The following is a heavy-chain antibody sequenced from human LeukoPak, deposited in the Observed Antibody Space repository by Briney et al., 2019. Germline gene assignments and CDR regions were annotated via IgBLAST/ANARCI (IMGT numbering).Heavy chain of an antibody. CDR2: INPNSGGT. V-gene: IGHV1-2*02. Sequence: ASVKVSCKASGYTFTGYYMHWVRQAPGQGLEWMGWINPNSGGTNYAQKFQGRVTMTRDTSISTAYMELSRLRSDDTAVYYCARSSVIAAAGTRKSWFDPWGQGTLVTVSS. D-gene: IGHD6-13*01. CDR1: GYTFTGYY. CDR3: ARSSVIAAAGTRKSWFDP. J-gene: IGHJ5*02.